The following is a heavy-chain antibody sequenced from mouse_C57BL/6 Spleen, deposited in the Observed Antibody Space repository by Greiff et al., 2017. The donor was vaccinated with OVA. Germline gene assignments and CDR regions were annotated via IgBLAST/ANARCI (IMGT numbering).Heavy chain of an antibody. J-gene: IGHJ1*03. CDR1: GFTFTDYY. Sequence: EVKLMESGGGLVQPGGSLSLSCAASGFTFTDYYMSWVRQPPGKTLEWLGFIRNKANGYTTAYSASVKGRFTISRDNSQSILYLQMNALRAEDSATYYCARYYYGSSYGYFDVWGTGTTVTVSS. D-gene: IGHD1-1*01. CDR3: ARYYYGSSYGYFDV. V-gene: IGHV7-3*01. CDR2: IRNKANGYTT.